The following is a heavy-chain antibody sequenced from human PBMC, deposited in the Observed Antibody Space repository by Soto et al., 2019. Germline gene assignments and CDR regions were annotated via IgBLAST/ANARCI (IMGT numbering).Heavy chain of an antibody. CDR1: GLTFSSYE. D-gene: IGHD2-15*01. Sequence: EVQLVESGGGLVQPGGSLRLSCAASGLTFSSYEMNWVRQAPGKGLEWVSYISRSGSTIYYADSVKGRVTISRDNAKNSLYRQMNSLRAEDTAVYYCARDGRIRRPDWYFDLWGRGTLVTVSS. V-gene: IGHV3-48*03. CDR3: ARDGRIRRPDWYFDL. J-gene: IGHJ2*01. CDR2: ISRSGSTI.